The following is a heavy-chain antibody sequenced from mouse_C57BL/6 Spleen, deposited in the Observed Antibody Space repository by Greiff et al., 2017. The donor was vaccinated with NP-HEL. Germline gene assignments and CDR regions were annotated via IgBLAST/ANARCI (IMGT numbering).Heavy chain of an antibody. Sequence: EVKLMESEGGLVQPGSSMKLSCTASGFTFSDYYMAWVRQVPEKGLEWVANINYDGSSTYYLDSLRSRFIISRDNAKNILYLQMSSLKSEDTATYYCARALMRTGAMDYWGQGTSVTVSS. CDR1: GFTFSDYY. CDR2: INYDGSST. CDR3: ARALMRTGAMDY. D-gene: IGHD6-5*01. V-gene: IGHV5-16*01. J-gene: IGHJ4*01.